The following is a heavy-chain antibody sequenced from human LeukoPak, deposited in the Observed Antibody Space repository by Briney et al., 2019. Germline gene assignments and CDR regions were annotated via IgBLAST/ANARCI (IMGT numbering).Heavy chain of an antibody. Sequence: SETLSLACTVSGASISSSNHFWGRIRQPPGKALEWIGTIFDNGTIYYSQSLKGRVTISVDTSMNQFFMNLKSLTAADTAVYYCAYTPSYDLFEFWRQGTLVTVSS. CDR1: GASISSSNHF. D-gene: IGHD2-15*01. J-gene: IGHJ4*02. V-gene: IGHV4-39*01. CDR3: AYTPSYDLFEF. CDR2: IFDNGTI.